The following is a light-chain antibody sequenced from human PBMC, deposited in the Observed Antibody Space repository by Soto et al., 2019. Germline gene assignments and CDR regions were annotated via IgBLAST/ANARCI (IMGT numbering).Light chain of an antibody. V-gene: IGKV3-11*01. CDR1: QSVSSY. CDR3: QQRSNWPPLT. CDR2: DAS. J-gene: IGKJ4*01. Sequence: EIVLTQSPATLSLSPGERATLSCRARQSVSSYLAWYQQKPGQAPRLLIYDASNRATGIPARFSGSGSGTDFTLTISSLETEDFAVYYCQQRSNWPPLTFGGGTKVEIK.